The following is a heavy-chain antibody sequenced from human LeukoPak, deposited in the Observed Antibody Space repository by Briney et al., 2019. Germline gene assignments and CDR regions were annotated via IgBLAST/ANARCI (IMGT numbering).Heavy chain of an antibody. CDR1: RGNLSRYV. D-gene: IGHD3-22*01. V-gene: IGHV1-69*13. CDR2: IIPIFGTA. Sequence: SVKVSCKASRGNLSRYVVSWVRQAPGQGLEWMGGIIPIFGTANYAQKFQGRVTITADESTSTAYMELSSLRSEDTAVYYCARVRSIGSGYDYYYYGMDVWGQGTTVTVSS. J-gene: IGHJ6*02. CDR3: ARVRSIGSGYDYYYYGMDV.